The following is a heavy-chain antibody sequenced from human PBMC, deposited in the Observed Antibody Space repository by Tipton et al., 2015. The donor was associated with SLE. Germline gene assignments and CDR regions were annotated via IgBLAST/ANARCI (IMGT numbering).Heavy chain of an antibody. V-gene: IGHV4-59*01. D-gene: IGHD3-16*01. CDR1: GGSISSYY. CDR2: IYYSGST. Sequence: NPSLTCTVSGGSISSYYWSWIRQPPGKGLEWIGDIYYSGSTNYNPSLKSRVTISVDTSKNQFPLKLSSVTAADTAVYYCAREREFNWAGGWYFDLWGRGTLVTVSS. CDR3: AREREFNWAGGWYFDL. J-gene: IGHJ2*01.